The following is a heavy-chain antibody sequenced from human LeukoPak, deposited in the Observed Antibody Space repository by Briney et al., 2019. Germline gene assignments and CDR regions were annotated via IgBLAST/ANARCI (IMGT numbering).Heavy chain of an antibody. CDR1: GFTFDDYG. Sequence: GGSLRLSCAASGFTFDDYGMSWVRHAPGKGLEWVSGINWNGGSTGYADSVKGRFTISRDNAKNSLYLQMNSLRAEDTALYYCARDLGYSYGLGYWGQGTLVTVSS. J-gene: IGHJ4*02. D-gene: IGHD5-18*01. V-gene: IGHV3-20*04. CDR3: ARDLGYSYGLGY. CDR2: INWNGGST.